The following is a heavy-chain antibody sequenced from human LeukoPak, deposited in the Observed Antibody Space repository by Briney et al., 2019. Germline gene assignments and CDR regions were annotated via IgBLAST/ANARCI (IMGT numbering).Heavy chain of an antibody. V-gene: IGHV3-7*01. CDR1: GFTFSTYW. CDR3: ARDGGSSGSYPY. D-gene: IGHD1-26*01. CDR2: INPDGSEK. Sequence: GGSLRLSCEAFGFTFSTYWMSWVRQAPGKGLEWVANINPDGSEKSYVESVKGRFTISRDKAKNSLYLQMNSLRAEDTALYYCARDGGSSGSYPYWGQGILVTVSS. J-gene: IGHJ4*02.